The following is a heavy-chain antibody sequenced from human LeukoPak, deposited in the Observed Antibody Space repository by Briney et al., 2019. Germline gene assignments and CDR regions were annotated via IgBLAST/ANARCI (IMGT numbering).Heavy chain of an antibody. CDR3: ARVHSYCSSTSCLDY. J-gene: IGHJ4*02. CDR1: GYTFTSYG. V-gene: IGHV1-18*01. CDR2: ISAYNGNS. Sequence: ASVKVSCKASGYTFTSYGISWVRQAPGQGLEWMGWISAYNGNSNYAQKFQGRVTMTTDTSTSTGYMELWSLRSDDTAVYYCARVHSYCSSTSCLDYWGQGTLVTVSS. D-gene: IGHD2-2*01.